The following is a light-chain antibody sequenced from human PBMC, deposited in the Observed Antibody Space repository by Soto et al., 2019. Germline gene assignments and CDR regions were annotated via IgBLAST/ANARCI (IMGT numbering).Light chain of an antibody. CDR2: DVS. CDR1: SSDVGGYNY. V-gene: IGLV2-11*01. J-gene: IGLJ1*01. Sequence: QSVLTQPRSVSGSPGQSVTISCTGTSSDVGGYNYVSWYQQHPGKAPKLMIYDVSKRPSGVPDRFSGSKSGNTASLTISGLQAEDEADYYCCSYAGSYTYVFGTGSQLPVL. CDR3: CSYAGSYTYV.